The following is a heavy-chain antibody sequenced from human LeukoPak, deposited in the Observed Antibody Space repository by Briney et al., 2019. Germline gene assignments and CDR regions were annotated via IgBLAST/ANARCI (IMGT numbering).Heavy chain of an antibody. Sequence: SVKVSCKASGGTFSSYTISWVRQAPGQGLEWMGRIIPILGIANYAQKFQGRVTITADKSTSTAYMELSSLRSEDTAVYYCARDLERRRNWFDPWGQGTLVAVSS. D-gene: IGHD1-1*01. V-gene: IGHV1-69*04. CDR3: ARDLERRRNWFDP. CDR1: GGTFSSYT. J-gene: IGHJ5*02. CDR2: IIPILGIA.